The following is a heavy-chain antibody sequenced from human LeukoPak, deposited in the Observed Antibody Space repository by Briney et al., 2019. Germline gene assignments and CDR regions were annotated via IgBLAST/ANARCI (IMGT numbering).Heavy chain of an antibody. J-gene: IGHJ4*02. Sequence: GGSLRLSCAASGFTFSSYGMHWVRQAPGKGLEWVAVISYDGSNKYYADSVKGRFTISRDNSKNTLYLQMNSLRAEDTAVYYCAKGDVLLWFGESLVYWGQGTLVTVSS. D-gene: IGHD3-10*01. CDR1: GFTFSSYG. CDR2: ISYDGSNK. V-gene: IGHV3-30*18. CDR3: AKGDVLLWFGESLVY.